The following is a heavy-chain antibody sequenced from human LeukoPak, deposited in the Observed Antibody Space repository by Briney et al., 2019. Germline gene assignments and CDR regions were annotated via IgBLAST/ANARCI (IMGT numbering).Heavy chain of an antibody. CDR1: GFTFGDYA. D-gene: IGHD3-22*01. CDR2: IKSKTDGGTT. V-gene: IGHV3-15*01. Sequence: GGSLRLSCTASGFTFGDYAMSWVRQAPGKGLEWVGRIKSKTDGGTTDYAAPVKGRFTISRDDSKNTLYLQMNSLKTEDTAVYYCIRYDSSGYYYEWVYWGRGTLVTVSS. J-gene: IGHJ4*02. CDR3: IRYDSSGYYYEWVY.